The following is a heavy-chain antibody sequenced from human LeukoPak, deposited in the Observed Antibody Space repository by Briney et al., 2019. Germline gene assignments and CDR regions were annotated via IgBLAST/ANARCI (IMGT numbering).Heavy chain of an antibody. V-gene: IGHV1-46*01. Sequence: ASVKVSCKASGYTFTSYYMHWVRQAPGQGLEWMGIINPSGGSTSYAQKFQGRVTMTRDMSTSTVYMELSSLRSEDTAVYYCATTTGTTVGGDDWFDPWGQGTLVTVSS. CDR3: ATTTGTTVGGDDWFDP. D-gene: IGHD1-7*01. J-gene: IGHJ5*02. CDR2: INPSGGST. CDR1: GYTFTSYY.